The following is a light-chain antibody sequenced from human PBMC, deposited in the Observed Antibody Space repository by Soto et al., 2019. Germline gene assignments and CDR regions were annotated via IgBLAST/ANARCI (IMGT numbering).Light chain of an antibody. CDR2: GDT. CDR3: QSYDSSLSSVV. Sequence: QSVLTQPPSVSGAPGQRVTITCTGSSSNIGAGHTVHWYKHLPGTAPTLLIYGDTSRSSGVPDRIFASKTGTSASLAITGLQTEDEADYYCQSYDSSLSSVVFGGGTQLTVL. V-gene: IGLV1-40*01. J-gene: IGLJ2*01. CDR1: SSNIGAGHT.